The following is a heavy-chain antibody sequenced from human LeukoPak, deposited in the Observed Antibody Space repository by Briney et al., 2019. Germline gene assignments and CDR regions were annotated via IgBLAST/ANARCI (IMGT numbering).Heavy chain of an antibody. V-gene: IGHV1-8*03. CDR2: MNPNSGNT. CDR3: ARGIITLDSYWYFDL. CDR1: GYTFTSYD. D-gene: IGHD3-10*01. Sequence: ASVKVSCKASGYTFTSYDINWVRQATGQGLEWMGWMNPNSGNTDYAQKFQGRVTITRNTSISTAYMELSSLRSEDTAVYYCARGIITLDSYWYFDLWGRGTLVTVSS. J-gene: IGHJ2*01.